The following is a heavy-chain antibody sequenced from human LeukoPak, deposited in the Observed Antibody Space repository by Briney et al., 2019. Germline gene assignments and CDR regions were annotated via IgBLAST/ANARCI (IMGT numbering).Heavy chain of an antibody. CDR3: ARQSYTAYYYYGMDA. CDR1: GGSISSYY. CDR2: IYYSGST. Sequence: SETLSLTCTVSGGSISSYYWSWIRQPPGKGLEWIGYIYYSGSTNYNPSLKSRVTISVDTSKNQFSLRLSSVTAADTAVYYCARQSYTAYYYYGMDAWGQGTTVTVSS. J-gene: IGHJ6*02. V-gene: IGHV4-59*08. D-gene: IGHD3-10*01.